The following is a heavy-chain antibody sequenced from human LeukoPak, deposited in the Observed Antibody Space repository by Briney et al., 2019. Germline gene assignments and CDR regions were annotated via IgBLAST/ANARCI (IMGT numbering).Heavy chain of an antibody. J-gene: IGHJ1*01. D-gene: IGHD3-22*01. Sequence: GGSLRLSCAASGFTFSSHGIHWVRQAPGKGLEWVAVMWFNENNRNYAESVKGRFTISRDNSKNTLYLQMNSLRAEDTAVYYCATGNYYDSRGYYTFGHWGQGTLVTVSS. CDR2: MWFNENNR. CDR1: GFTFSSHG. V-gene: IGHV3-33*01. CDR3: ATGNYYDSRGYYTFGH.